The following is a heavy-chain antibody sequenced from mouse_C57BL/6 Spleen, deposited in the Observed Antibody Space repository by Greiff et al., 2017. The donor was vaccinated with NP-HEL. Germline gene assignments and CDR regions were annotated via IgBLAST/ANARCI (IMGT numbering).Heavy chain of an antibody. CDR3: AVAYYYGSGYGYCDD. D-gene: IGHD1-1*01. CDR1: GFNIKDYY. Sequence: EVQLQQSGAELVRPGASVKLSCTASGFNIKDYYMPWVKQRPEQGLEWIGRIDPEDGDTEYAPKFPGKATMTAYTSSTPASLQLSSLTSEDTAVYYCAVAYYYGSGYGYCDDWGTGTTVTVSS. V-gene: IGHV14-1*01. J-gene: IGHJ1*03. CDR2: IDPEDGDT.